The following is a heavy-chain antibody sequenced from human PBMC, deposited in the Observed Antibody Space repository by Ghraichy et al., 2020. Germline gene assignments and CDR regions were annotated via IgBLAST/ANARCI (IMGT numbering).Heavy chain of an antibody. D-gene: IGHD6-19*01. J-gene: IGHJ1*01. CDR3: GSSADPYSSGWYVAY. Sequence: GGSLRLSCAASGFTFDDYAMHWVRQAPGKGLEWVSLISWDGGSTYYADSVKGRFTISRDNSKNSLYLQMNSLRAEDTALYYCGSSADPYSSGWYVAYWGQGTMVTVSS. V-gene: IGHV3-43D*04. CDR1: GFTFDDYA. CDR2: ISWDGGST.